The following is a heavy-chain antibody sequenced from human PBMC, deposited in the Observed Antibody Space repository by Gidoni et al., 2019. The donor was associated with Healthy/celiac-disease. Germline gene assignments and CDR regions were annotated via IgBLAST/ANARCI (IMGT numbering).Heavy chain of an antibody. CDR3: ARSSQLWFGELSAFDI. D-gene: IGHD3-10*01. CDR1: GFTFSSYS. CDR2: ISSSSSTI. Sequence: EVQLVESGGGLVQPGGSLRLSCAASGFTFSSYSMNWFRQAPGKGLEWVSYISSSSSTIYYADSVKGRFTISRDNAKNSLYLQMNSLRDEDTAVYYCARSSQLWFGELSAFDIWGQGTMVTVSS. J-gene: IGHJ3*02. V-gene: IGHV3-48*02.